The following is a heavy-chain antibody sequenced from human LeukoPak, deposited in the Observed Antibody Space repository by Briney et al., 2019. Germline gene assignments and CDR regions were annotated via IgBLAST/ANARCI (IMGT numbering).Heavy chain of an antibody. J-gene: IGHJ5*02. Sequence: SQTLSLTCAISRDSVSSNSAAWNWIRQFPSRGLEWLGRTYYRSKWYNDYAVSVKSRITINPDTSKNQFSLQLNSVTPEDTAVYYCARDLKSGRVAGTPDNWFDPWGQGTLVTVSS. CDR1: RDSVSSNSAA. CDR2: TYYRSKWYN. CDR3: ARDLKSGRVAGTPDNWFDP. V-gene: IGHV6-1*01. D-gene: IGHD6-19*01.